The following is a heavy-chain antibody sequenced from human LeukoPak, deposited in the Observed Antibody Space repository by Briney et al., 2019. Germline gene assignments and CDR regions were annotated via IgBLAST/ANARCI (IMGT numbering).Heavy chain of an antibody. CDR2: IYYSGST. CDR3: ARGADGSGYYSIFYFDY. D-gene: IGHD3-22*01. J-gene: IGHJ4*02. Sequence: SETLSLTCTVSGGSISSYYWNWIRQPPGKGLEWIGYIYYSGSTNYNPSLKSRVTISVETSKNQFSLKLSSVTAADTAVYYCARGADGSGYYSIFYFDYWGQGTLVTVSS. V-gene: IGHV4-59*01. CDR1: GGSISSYY.